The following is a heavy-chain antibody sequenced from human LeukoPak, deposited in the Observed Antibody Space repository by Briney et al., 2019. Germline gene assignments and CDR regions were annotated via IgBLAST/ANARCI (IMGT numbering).Heavy chain of an antibody. CDR2: IKQDGSEK. CDR1: GFTFSNSW. Sequence: GGSLRLSCAASGFTFSNSWMSWVRQAPGKGLEWVANIKQDGSEKSYVDSVKGRFTISRDDAKTSLYLQMISLRAEDTAVYYCVKDLRGPEGFWGQGTLVIVSS. J-gene: IGHJ4*02. V-gene: IGHV3-7*01. D-gene: IGHD2-2*01. CDR3: VKDLRGPEGF.